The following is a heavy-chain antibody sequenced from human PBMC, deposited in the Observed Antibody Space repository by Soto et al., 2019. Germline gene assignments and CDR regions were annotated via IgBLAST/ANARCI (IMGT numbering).Heavy chain of an antibody. CDR2: ISSSSSYI. CDR3: APKGHYYYYYMDV. V-gene: IGHV3-21*01. J-gene: IGHJ6*03. CDR1: GFTFSSYS. Sequence: EVQLVESGGGLVKPGGSLRLSCAASGFTFSSYSMNWVRQAPGKGLEWVSSISSSSSYIYYADSVKGRFTISRGNAKNSLYLQMNSLRAEDTAVYYCAPKGHYYYYYMDVWGKGTTVTVSS.